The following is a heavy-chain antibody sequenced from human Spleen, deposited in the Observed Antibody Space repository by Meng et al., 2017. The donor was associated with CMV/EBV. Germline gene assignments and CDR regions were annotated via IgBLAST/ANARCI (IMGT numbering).Heavy chain of an antibody. CDR2: IIPMLDIP. J-gene: IGHJ5*02. CDR3: SRDTSETPMET. D-gene: IGHD1-14*01. Sequence: SCKASGGTFSSYGLSWVRQAPGQGLEWMGGIIPMLDIPNYAQKFQGRVTITADKSTSTAYMELSSLRSEDTAVYYCSRDTSETPMETWGQGTLVTVSS. CDR1: GGTFSSYG. V-gene: IGHV1-69*10.